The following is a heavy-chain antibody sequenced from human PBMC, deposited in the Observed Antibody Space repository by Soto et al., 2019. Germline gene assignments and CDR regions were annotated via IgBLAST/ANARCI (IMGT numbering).Heavy chain of an antibody. CDR1: GGSISSSSYY. Sequence: SETLSLTCTVSGGSISSSSYYWGWIRQPPGKGLEWIGSIHYSGSTYYNPSLKSRVTISVDTSKNQFSLKVNSVTAADTAVYYCSRRGPTYSGSASHSGFIDFWGQGTLVTVSS. J-gene: IGHJ4*02. V-gene: IGHV4-39*01. CDR2: IHYSGST. D-gene: IGHD3-10*01. CDR3: SRRGPTYSGSASHSGFIDF.